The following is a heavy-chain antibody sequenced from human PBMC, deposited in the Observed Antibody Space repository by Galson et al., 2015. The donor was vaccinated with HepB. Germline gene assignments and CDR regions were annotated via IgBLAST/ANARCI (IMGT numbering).Heavy chain of an antibody. CDR1: GYTFTSYY. CDR3: ARAVRYGGQHGKNWYFEL. D-gene: IGHD4-23*01. V-gene: IGHV1-46*01. CDR2: INPSGGST. Sequence: SVKVSCKASGYTFTSYYMHWVRQAPGQGLEWMGIINPSGGSTSYAQKFQGRVTMTRDTSTSTVYMELSSLRSEDTDVYYCARAVRYGGQHGKNWYFELWGRGTLVTVSS. J-gene: IGHJ2*01.